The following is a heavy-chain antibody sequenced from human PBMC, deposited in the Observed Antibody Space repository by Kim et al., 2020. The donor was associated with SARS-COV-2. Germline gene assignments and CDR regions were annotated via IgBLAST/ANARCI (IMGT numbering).Heavy chain of an antibody. CDR3: ARGHYDILTGPEYYYGMDV. V-gene: IGHV4-39*07. Sequence: ADTLSLTCTVSGGSISSSSYYWAWIRQPPGKGLEWIGSLYYSGSTYSNPSLKGRVTISVDTSKNQFSLRLISVTAADTAVYYCARGHYDILTGPEYYYGMDVWGQGTTVTVSS. CDR1: GGSISSSSYY. CDR2: LYYSGST. J-gene: IGHJ6*02. D-gene: IGHD3-9*01.